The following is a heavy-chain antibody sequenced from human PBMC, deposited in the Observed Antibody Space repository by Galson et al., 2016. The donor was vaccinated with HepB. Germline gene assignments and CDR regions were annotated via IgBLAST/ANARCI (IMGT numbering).Heavy chain of an antibody. Sequence: SLRLSCASSGFVFDEYTMYWVRQRPGKGLEFVSLISWDGGSTYYGDSGRGRFSTSRDNTKNSLHLQMNSLRPEDTAFYYCAKDRSRELPGPIDHWGQGALVIVSS. J-gene: IGHJ4*02. D-gene: IGHD3-10*01. CDR2: ISWDGGST. V-gene: IGHV3-43*01. CDR1: GFVFDEYT. CDR3: AKDRSRELPGPIDH.